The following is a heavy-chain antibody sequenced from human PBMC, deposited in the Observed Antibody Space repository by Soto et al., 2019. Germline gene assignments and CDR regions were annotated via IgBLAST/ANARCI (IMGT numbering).Heavy chain of an antibody. CDR1: GYTFTSYY. CDR2: INPSGGST. V-gene: IGHV1-46*01. J-gene: IGHJ3*02. Sequence: ASVKVSCKASGYTFTSYYMHWVRQAPGQGLEWMGIINPSGGSTSYAQKFQGRVTMTTDTSTSTAYMELRSLRSDDTAVYYCARERLDDYDSSGYTPRTPVAFDIWGQGTMVTVSS. CDR3: ARERLDDYDSSGYTPRTPVAFDI. D-gene: IGHD3-22*01.